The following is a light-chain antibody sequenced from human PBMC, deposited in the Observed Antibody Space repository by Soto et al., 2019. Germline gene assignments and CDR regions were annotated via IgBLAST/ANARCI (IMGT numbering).Light chain of an antibody. J-gene: IGLJ3*02. CDR3: AAWDDSLNGPV. CDR2: SDN. CDR1: TSNIESNN. Sequence: QSVLTQPPSASGTPGQRVTISCSGSTSNIESNNVNWYLQLPGTAPKLLIYSDNQWPSGIPDRFSGSKSGTSASLAISGLQSDDEADYYCAAWDDSLNGPVFGGGTKLTVL. V-gene: IGLV1-44*01.